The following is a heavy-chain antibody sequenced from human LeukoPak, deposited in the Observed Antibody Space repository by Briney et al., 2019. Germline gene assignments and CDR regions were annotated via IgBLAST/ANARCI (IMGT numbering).Heavy chain of an antibody. CDR3: AKAHCSSTSCSRADN. J-gene: IGHJ4*02. CDR1: GGSISNSSHY. D-gene: IGHD2-2*01. V-gene: IGHV4-39*05. CDR2: MYYSGRT. Sequence: SETPSLTCTVSGGSISNSSHYWGWIRQPPGKGLEWIGSMYYSGRTYYNPSLKSRVTISVDTSKNQFSLKLSSVTAADTAVYYCAKAHCSSTSCSRADNWGQGTLVTVSS.